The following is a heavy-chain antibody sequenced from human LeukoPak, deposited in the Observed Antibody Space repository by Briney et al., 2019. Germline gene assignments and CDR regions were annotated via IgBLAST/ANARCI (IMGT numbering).Heavy chain of an antibody. CDR1: GGSISSSSYY. CDR3: ARQYDYGDRRIDY. J-gene: IGHJ4*02. Sequence: SETLSLTCTVSGGSISSSSYYWGWIRQPPGKGLEWIGSIYYSGSTYYNPSLKSRVTISVDTSKNQFSLKLSSVTAADTAEYYCARQYDYGDRRIDYWGQGTLVTVSS. D-gene: IGHD4-17*01. V-gene: IGHV4-39*01. CDR2: IYYSGST.